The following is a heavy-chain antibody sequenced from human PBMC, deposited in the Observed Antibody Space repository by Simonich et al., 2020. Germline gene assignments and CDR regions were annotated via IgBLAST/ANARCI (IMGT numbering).Heavy chain of an antibody. Sequence: QLQLQESGPGPVKPSETLSLTCTVSGGSISSSSYYWGWIRPPPGMGLEWFGSFYYSGSTYYNPSLKSRVTISVDTSKNQFSLKLSSVTAADTAVYYCARQRVLMVYAIDYWGQGTLVTVSS. CDR2: FYYSGST. J-gene: IGHJ4*02. D-gene: IGHD2-8*01. V-gene: IGHV4-39*01. CDR3: ARQRVLMVYAIDY. CDR1: GGSISSSSYY.